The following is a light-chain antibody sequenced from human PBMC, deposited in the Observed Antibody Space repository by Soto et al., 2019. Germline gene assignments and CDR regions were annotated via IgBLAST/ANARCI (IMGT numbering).Light chain of an antibody. CDR3: SSYTSSSTPVID. V-gene: IGLV2-14*01. J-gene: IGLJ1*01. Sequence: QSVLTQPASVSGSPGQSITISCTGTSSDVGGYNYVSWYQQHPGKAPKLMIYEVSNRPSGVSNRFSGSKSGNTASLTISGLQAEDEADYYCSSYTSSSTPVIDFGTGTKVTVL. CDR1: SSDVGGYNY. CDR2: EVS.